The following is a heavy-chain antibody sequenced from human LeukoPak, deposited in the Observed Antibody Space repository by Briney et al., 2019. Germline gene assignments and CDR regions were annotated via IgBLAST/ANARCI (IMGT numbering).Heavy chain of an antibody. CDR2: MNPKSGNT. J-gene: IGHJ6*03. V-gene: IGHV1-8*01. Sequence: ASVKVSCKASGYTFTSYDINWVRQATGQGLEGMGWMNPKSGNTGYAQKFQGRVTMTRNTSISTAYMELSSLRSEDTAVYYCARGSPGYYYYYYMDVWGKGTTVTVSS. CDR3: ARGSPGYYYYYYMDV. CDR1: GYTFTSYD. D-gene: IGHD2-2*01.